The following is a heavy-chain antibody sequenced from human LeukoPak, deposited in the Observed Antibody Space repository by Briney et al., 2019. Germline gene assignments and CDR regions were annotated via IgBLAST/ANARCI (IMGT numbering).Heavy chain of an antibody. D-gene: IGHD3-22*01. CDR1: GGTFSSYA. V-gene: IGHV1-69*04. Sequence: SVKVSCKASGGTFSSYAISWVRRAPGQGLEWMRRIIPILGIANYAQKFQGRVTITADKSTSTAYMELSSLRSEDTAVYYCASSLSYDSSGYYYSYWGQGTLVTVSS. CDR2: IIPILGIA. J-gene: IGHJ4*02. CDR3: ASSLSYDSSGYYYSY.